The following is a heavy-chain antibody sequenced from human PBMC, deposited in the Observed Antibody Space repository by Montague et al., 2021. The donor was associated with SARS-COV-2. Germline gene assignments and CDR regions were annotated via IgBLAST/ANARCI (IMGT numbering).Heavy chain of an antibody. D-gene: IGHD3-3*01. CDR2: IYYSGTT. CDR1: GGSIGSYY. J-gene: IGHJ3*02. Sequence: ETLSLTCTVSGGSIGSYYWNWIRETPGKGLEWIGYIYYSGTTNYNPSLKSRVTISLDTPKNQFSLNLNSVAAADTAIYYCARDQAAKISFKGAFDIWGQGRMVTVSS. V-gene: IGHV4-59*01. CDR3: ARDQAAKISFKGAFDI.